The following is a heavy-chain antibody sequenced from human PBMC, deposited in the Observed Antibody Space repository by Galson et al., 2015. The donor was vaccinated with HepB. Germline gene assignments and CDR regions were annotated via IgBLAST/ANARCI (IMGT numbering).Heavy chain of an antibody. CDR1: GYTFTSYY. V-gene: IGHV1-46*03. D-gene: IGHD3-10*01. Sequence: SVKVSCKASGYTFTSYYIHWVRQAPGQGLEWMGLINPRGGSTIYAQRFQGRITMTVDTSTDTVYMELASPRSEDTVVYYCASGYGAGTSDYYFDIWGQGTLVTVSS. J-gene: IGHJ4*02. CDR3: ASGYGAGTSDYYFDI. CDR2: INPRGGST.